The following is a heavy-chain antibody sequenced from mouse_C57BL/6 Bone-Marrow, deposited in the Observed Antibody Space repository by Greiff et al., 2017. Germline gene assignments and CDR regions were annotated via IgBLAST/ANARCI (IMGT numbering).Heavy chain of an antibody. V-gene: IGHV3-6*01. CDR2: ISYDGSN. J-gene: IGHJ1*03. CDR3: ARGEDYYSNFYWYFDV. D-gene: IGHD2-5*01. Sequence: EVQLQQSGPGLVKPSQSLSLTCSVTGYSITSGYYWNWIRQFPGNKLEWLGYISYDGSNNYNPSLKNLISITRDTSKNQFFLKLNSVTTEDTATYYCARGEDYYSNFYWYFDVWGTGTTVTVSS. CDR1: GYSITSGYY.